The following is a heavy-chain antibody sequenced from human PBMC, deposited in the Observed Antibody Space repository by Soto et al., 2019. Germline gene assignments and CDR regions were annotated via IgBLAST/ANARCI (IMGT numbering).Heavy chain of an antibody. V-gene: IGHV1-2*04. CDR1: GYTFTGYY. D-gene: IGHD2-15*01. CDR2: INPNSGGT. CDR3: ARGSLVVVAATVRPLDY. J-gene: IGHJ4*02. Sequence: ASVKVSCKASGYTFTGYYMHWVRQAPGQGLEWMGWINPNSGGTNYAQKFQGWVTMTRDTSISTAYMELSRLRSDDTAVYYCARGSLVVVAATVRPLDYWGQGTLGTVSS.